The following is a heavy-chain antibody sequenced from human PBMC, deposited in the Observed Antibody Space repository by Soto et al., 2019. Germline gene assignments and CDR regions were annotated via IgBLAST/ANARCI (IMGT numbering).Heavy chain of an antibody. CDR2: ISGYNGKT. Sequence: QVQLVQSGAEVKKPGASVKVSCKASGYTFISYGISWVRQAPGQGLEWMGWISGYNGKTRYAQKLEGSGSTTAAPPTSTVYLELRSLRSDDTAVYYCARDYGDYAFDYWGQGPLVPVSS. D-gene: IGHD4-17*01. J-gene: IGHJ4*02. CDR3: ARDYGDYAFDY. CDR1: GYTFISYG. V-gene: IGHV1-18*01.